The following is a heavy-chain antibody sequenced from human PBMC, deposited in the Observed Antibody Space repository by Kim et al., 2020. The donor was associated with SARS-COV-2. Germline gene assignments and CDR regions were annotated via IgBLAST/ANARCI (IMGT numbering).Heavy chain of an antibody. CDR3: ARNLPYQLLHQAWFDP. V-gene: IGHV4-39*01. CDR1: GGSISSSSYY. D-gene: IGHD2-2*02. CDR2: IYYSGST. J-gene: IGHJ5*02. Sequence: SETLSLTCTVSGGSISSSSYYWGWIRQPPGKGLEWIGSIYYSGSTYYNPSLKSRVTISVDTSKNQFSLKLSSVTAADTAVYYCARNLPYQLLHQAWFDPWGQGTLVTVSS.